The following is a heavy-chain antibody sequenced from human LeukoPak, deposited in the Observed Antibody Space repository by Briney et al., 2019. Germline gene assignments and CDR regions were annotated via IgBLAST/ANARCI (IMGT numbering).Heavy chain of an antibody. CDR2: LHSDGTI. V-gene: IGHV3-53*01. J-gene: IGHJ6*03. CDR3: AKAARELQPSRYYMDV. CDR1: GFIVSSHY. Sequence: GGSLRLSCAASGFIVSSHYMSWIRQAPGKGLEWVSVLHSDGTIHYVDSVKGRFTISRDNSKNTLYLQMNGLRAEDTAVYYCAKAARELQPSRYYMDVWGKGTTVTVSS. D-gene: IGHD1-26*01.